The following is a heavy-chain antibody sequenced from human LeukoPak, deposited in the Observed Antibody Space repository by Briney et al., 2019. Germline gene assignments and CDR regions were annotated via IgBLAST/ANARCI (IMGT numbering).Heavy chain of an antibody. Sequence: GGSLRLSCAASGFTFSSYAMSWVRQAPGKGLEWVSAISGSGGSTYYADSVKGRFTISRDNSKNTLYLQMNSLRAEDTAVYYCARGNSVTGTTPLDYFDYWGQGTLVTVSS. CDR2: ISGSGGST. CDR3: ARGNSVTGTTPLDYFDY. CDR1: GFTFSSYA. D-gene: IGHD1-20*01. V-gene: IGHV3-23*01. J-gene: IGHJ4*02.